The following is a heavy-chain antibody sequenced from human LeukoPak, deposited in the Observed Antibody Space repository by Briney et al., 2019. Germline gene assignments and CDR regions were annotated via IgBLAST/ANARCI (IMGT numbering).Heavy chain of an antibody. J-gene: IGHJ5*02. CDR1: GFTFSTYA. CDR2: ISSSGTYV. Sequence: GGSLRLSCATSGFTFSTYAMNWVRQAPGKGLEWVSSISSSGTYVYYADSVKGRFTISRDNAKNSLCLQMNSLRAEDTAVYYCARDYWFDPWGHGTLVTVSS. V-gene: IGHV3-21*01. CDR3: ARDYWFDP.